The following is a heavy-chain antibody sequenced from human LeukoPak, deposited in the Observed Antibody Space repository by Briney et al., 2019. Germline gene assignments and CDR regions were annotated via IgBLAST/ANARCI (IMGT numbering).Heavy chain of an antibody. J-gene: IGHJ4*02. D-gene: IGHD4-17*01. V-gene: IGHV4-39*01. CDR1: GGSISSSSYY. CDR2: IYYSGST. Sequence: SETLSLTCTVSGGSISSSSYYWGWIRQPPGKGLEWIGSIYYSGSTYYNPSLKSRVTISVDTSKNQFSLKLSSVTAADTAVYYCARRTVTRVDYWGQGTLVTVSS. CDR3: ARRTVTRVDY.